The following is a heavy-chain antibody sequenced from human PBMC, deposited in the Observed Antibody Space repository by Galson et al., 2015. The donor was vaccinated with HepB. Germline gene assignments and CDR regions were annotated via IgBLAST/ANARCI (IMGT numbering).Heavy chain of an antibody. J-gene: IGHJ4*02. D-gene: IGHD5-24*01. Sequence: SVKVSCKASGYTFIHYGVHWVRQAPGQGLEWMGRINVGNGNTKYSQKFQGRVIFTSDTSANTAYMELSSLRSEDTAVYYCARDGYNYGIDFWGQGTLVTVSS. CDR2: INVGNGNT. CDR1: GYTFIHYG. V-gene: IGHV1-3*01. CDR3: ARDGYNYGIDF.